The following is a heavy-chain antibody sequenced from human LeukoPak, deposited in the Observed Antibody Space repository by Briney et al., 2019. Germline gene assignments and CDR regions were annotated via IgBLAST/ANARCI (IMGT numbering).Heavy chain of an antibody. D-gene: IGHD2-15*01. CDR3: ARHRRDCSGGSCYLYYYYYMDV. J-gene: IGHJ6*03. Sequence: SETLSLTCTVSGGSISSSSYYWGWIRQPPGKGLEWIGSIYYSGSTNYNPSLKSRVTISVDTSKNQFSLKLSSVTAADTAVYYCARHRRDCSGGSCYLYYYYYMDVWGKGTKVTISS. CDR1: GGSISSSSYY. V-gene: IGHV4-39*01. CDR2: IYYSGST.